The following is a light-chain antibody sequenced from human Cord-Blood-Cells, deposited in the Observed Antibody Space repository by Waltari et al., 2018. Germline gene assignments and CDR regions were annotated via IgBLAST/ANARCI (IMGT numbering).Light chain of an antibody. J-gene: IGKJ1*01. CDR1: QSISSY. CDR2: AAS. Sequence: DTQMTPSPSSLSAPVGDRVTITCRASQSISSYLKWYQQKPGKAPKLLSYAASSLQRGVTSRFSGSGSGTGCTLTISSLQPEEFATYYCQQSYSTQWTCGQGTKVKVK. V-gene: IGKV1-39*01. CDR3: QQSYSTQWT.